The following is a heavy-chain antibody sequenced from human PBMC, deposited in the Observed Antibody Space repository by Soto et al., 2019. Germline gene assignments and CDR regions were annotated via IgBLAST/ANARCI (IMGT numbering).Heavy chain of an antibody. D-gene: IGHD3-3*01. V-gene: IGHV4-39*01. CDR1: GGSISSSSYY. CDR3: ARGYDFWSGYHNYGMDV. CDR2: IYYSGST. Sequence: SETLSLTCTVSGGSISSSSYYWGWIRQPPGKGLEWIGSIYYSGSTYYNPSLKSRVTISVDTSKNQFSLKLSSVTAADTAVYYCARGYDFWSGYHNYGMDVWGQGTTVTVSS. J-gene: IGHJ6*02.